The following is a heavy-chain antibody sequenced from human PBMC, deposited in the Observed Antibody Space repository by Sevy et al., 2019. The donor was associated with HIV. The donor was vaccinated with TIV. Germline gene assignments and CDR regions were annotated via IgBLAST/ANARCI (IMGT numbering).Heavy chain of an antibody. CDR1: GGSISSYY. J-gene: IGHJ6*03. CDR2: IYYSGST. V-gene: IGHV4-59*01. D-gene: IGHD1-20*01. Sequence: SETLSLTCTVSGGSISSYYWSWIRQPPGKGLEWIGYIYYSGSTNYNPSLKSRVTISVDTSKNQFSLKRSSVTAADTAVYYCARGYLHGSMDVWGKGTTVTVSS. CDR3: ARGYLHGSMDV.